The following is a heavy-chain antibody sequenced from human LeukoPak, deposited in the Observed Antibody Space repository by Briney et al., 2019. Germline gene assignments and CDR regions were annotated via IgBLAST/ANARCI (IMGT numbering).Heavy chain of an antibody. Sequence: PGGSLRLSCAASGFTFSNYGMHWVRQAPGKGLEWVAFIRYEGNDKYYADSVKGRFTISRDNFKNTLYLEMNSLRAEDTAVYYCAKDAPGYSYGYGFATWGQGTLVTVSS. CDR1: GFTFSNYG. V-gene: IGHV3-30*02. CDR2: IRYEGNDK. J-gene: IGHJ5*02. D-gene: IGHD5-18*01. CDR3: AKDAPGYSYGYGFAT.